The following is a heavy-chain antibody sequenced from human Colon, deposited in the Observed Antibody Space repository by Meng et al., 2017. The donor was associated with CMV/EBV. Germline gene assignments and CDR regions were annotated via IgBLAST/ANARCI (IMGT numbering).Heavy chain of an antibody. V-gene: IGHV3-30*04. CDR3: ARGADDNNNYYYGVDV. CDR2: ISYDGSEK. J-gene: IGHJ6*02. CDR1: GFDFNTRA. D-gene: IGHD5-24*01. Sequence: GGSLRLSCAASGFDFNTRAMHWVRQAPGKGLEWVAMISYDGSEKIYADFVKGRFTVSRENFKNTLYLQMNSLRSEDTAMFYCARGADDNNNYYYGVDVWGPGTTVTVSS.